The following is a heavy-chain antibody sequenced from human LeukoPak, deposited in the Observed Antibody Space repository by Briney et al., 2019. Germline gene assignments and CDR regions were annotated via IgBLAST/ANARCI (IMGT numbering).Heavy chain of an antibody. D-gene: IGHD5-12*01. Sequence: ASVKVSCKASGYTFTGYYMHWVRQAPGQGLEWMGWINPNSGGTNYAQKFQGRVTITRDTSASTAYMELSSLRSEDTAVYYCARDREYSGYDFDYWGQGTLVTVSS. J-gene: IGHJ4*02. CDR3: ARDREYSGYDFDY. V-gene: IGHV1-2*02. CDR1: GYTFTGYY. CDR2: INPNSGGT.